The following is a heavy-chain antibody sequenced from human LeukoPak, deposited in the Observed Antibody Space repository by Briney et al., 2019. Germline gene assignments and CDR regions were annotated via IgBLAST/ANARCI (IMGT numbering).Heavy chain of an antibody. CDR1: GYTLTELS. CDR2: FDPEDGET. Sequence: ASVKVSCKVSGYTLTELSMHWVRQAPGKGLEWMGGFDPEDGETIYAQKFQGRVTMTEDTSTDTAYMELSSLRSEDTAVYYCATVDQGYSGYDPRDYWGQGTLVTVSS. CDR3: ATVDQGYSGYDPRDY. D-gene: IGHD5-12*01. J-gene: IGHJ4*02. V-gene: IGHV1-24*01.